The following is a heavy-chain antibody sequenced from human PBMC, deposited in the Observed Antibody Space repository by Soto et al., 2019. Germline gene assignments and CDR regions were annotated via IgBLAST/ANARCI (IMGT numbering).Heavy chain of an antibody. CDR2: FDPEDGET. D-gene: IGHD3-9*01. J-gene: IGHJ5*02. Sequence: ASVKVSCKVSGYTLTELSMHWVRQAPGKGLEWMGGFDPEDGETIYAQKFQGRVTMTEDTSTDTAYMELSSLRSEDTAVYYCATGTPHYDILTGYFTDWFDPWGQGTLVTVS. CDR3: ATGTPHYDILTGYFTDWFDP. V-gene: IGHV1-24*01. CDR1: GYTLTELS.